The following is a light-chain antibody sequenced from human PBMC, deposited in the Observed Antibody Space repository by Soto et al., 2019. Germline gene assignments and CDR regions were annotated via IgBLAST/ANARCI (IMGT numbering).Light chain of an antibody. CDR3: QQYNDWPPWT. CDR1: QSVSSN. CDR2: GAS. Sequence: EIVMTQSPATLSVSPGERATLSCRASQSVSSNLAWYQQKPGQAPRLLIYGASTRATGIPARFSGSGAGTDFTLTISILQSEDFAVYSCQQYNDWPPWTFGQGTKVEIK. V-gene: IGKV3-15*01. J-gene: IGKJ1*01.